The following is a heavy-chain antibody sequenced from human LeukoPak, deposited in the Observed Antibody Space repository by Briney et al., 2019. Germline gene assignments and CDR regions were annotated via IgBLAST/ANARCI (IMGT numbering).Heavy chain of an antibody. CDR1: GGSISGYY. CDR3: ATHSAAAAVYFDY. D-gene: IGHD6-13*01. J-gene: IGHJ4*02. V-gene: IGHV4-59*08. CDR2: IYYSGST. Sequence: PSETLSLTCTVSGGSISGYYRSWIRQPPGKGLEWIGYIYYSGSTNYNPSLKSRVTISVDTSKNQFSLKLSSVTAADTAVYYCATHSAAAAVYFDYWGQGALVTVSS.